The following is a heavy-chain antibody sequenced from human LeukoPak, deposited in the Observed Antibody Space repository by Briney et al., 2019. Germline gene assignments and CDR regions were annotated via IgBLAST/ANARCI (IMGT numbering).Heavy chain of an antibody. J-gene: IGHJ4*02. V-gene: IGHV1-2*02. CDR2: INPHNGDT. Sequence: ASVKVSCKASGYTFNSYYMHWVRQAPGQGLEWMGWINPHNGDTNYAQKFQGRVTMTRDTSITTAYMELSRLKSDDTAVYYCATVRDIVVGGGPYYFDYWGQGTLVTVSS. CDR3: ATVRDIVVGGGPYYFDY. D-gene: IGHD2-15*01. CDR1: GYTFNSYY.